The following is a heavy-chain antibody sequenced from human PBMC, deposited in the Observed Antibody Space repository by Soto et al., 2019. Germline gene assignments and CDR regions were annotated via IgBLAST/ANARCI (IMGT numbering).Heavy chain of an antibody. J-gene: IGHJ2*01. CDR3: ARGKGSYGSESTRRWYFDL. V-gene: IGHV4-34*02. CDR1: RGSFSGYY. CDR2: INHSGRT. Sequence: QVQLQQWGAGLLKPSETLSLTCAVYRGSFSGYYWSWIRQPPGKGLEWLGEINHSGRTNYNPSLKSRVTISLDASEIQFSLRVTSVTAADSALYYCARGKGSYGSESTRRWYFDLWGRGTLVTVSS. D-gene: IGHD3-10*01.